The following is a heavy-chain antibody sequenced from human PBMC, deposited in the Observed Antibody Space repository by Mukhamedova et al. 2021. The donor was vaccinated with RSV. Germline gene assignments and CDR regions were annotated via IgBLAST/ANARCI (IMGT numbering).Heavy chain of an antibody. D-gene: IGHD3-3*01. CDR3: AKDLSDYDFWSGYLFDY. V-gene: IGHV3-30*02. CDR2: DGSNK. J-gene: IGHJ4*02. Sequence: DGSNKYYADSVKGRFTISRDNSKNTPYLQMNSLRAEDTAVYYCAKDLSDYDFWSGYLFDYWGQGTLVTVSS.